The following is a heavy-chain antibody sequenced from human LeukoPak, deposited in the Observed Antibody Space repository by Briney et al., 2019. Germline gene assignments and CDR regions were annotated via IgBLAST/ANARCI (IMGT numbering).Heavy chain of an antibody. CDR3: ARLRFSEDTAMVAHFDY. CDR1: GGSISSSNW. CDR2: IYHSGST. D-gene: IGHD5-18*01. J-gene: IGHJ4*02. V-gene: IGHV4-4*02. Sequence: SETLSLTCAVSGGSISSSNWWSWVRQPPGKGLEWIGEIYHSGSTNYNPSLKSRVTISVDKSKNQFSLKLSSVTAADTAVYYCARLRFSEDTAMVAHFDYWGQGTLVTVSS.